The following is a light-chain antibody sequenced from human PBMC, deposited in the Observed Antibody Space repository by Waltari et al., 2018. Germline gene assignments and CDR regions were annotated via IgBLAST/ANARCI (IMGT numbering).Light chain of an antibody. CDR1: SGHSSNV. CDR3: QTGGHGTWV. CDR2: VNSEGSH. J-gene: IGLJ3*02. Sequence: QLVVTQSPSASASLGASVKLTCTLSSGHSSNVIAWLQQHPERGPRYLLTVNSEGSHSRGAQIPDRFSGSSSGAERYLTISNLQSEDEADYYCQTGGHGTWVFGGGTKLPVL. V-gene: IGLV4-69*01.